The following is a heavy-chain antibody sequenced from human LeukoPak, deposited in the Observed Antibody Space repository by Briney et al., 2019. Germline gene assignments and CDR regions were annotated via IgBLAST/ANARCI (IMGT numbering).Heavy chain of an antibody. CDR3: ARPLRGGEGDAFDI. J-gene: IGHJ3*02. D-gene: IGHD2-21*01. V-gene: IGHV5-51*01. Sequence: GESLKISCKGSGYIFTNYWIGWVRQLPGKGLEWMGIIYPDDSDTRYSPSFQGQVTISADKSINTAYLQWSSLKASDTAMYYCARPLRGGEGDAFDIWGQGTMVTVSS. CDR1: GYIFTNYW. CDR2: IYPDDSDT.